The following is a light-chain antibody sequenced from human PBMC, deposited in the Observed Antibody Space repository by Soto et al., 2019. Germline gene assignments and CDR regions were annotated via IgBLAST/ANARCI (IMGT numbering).Light chain of an antibody. Sequence: TQSPSSLSASVGDRVTITCRASQSISSYLNWYQQKPGKAPKLLIYAASSLQSGVPSRFGGSGSGTDFTLTISSLQPEDFATYYCQQSYSTPPFTFGPGTKVDIK. CDR1: QSISSY. V-gene: IGKV1-39*01. CDR2: AAS. CDR3: QQSYSTPPFT. J-gene: IGKJ3*01.